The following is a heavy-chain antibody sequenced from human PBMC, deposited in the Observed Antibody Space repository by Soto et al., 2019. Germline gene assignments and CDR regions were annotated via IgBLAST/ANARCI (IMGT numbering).Heavy chain of an antibody. Sequence: GGSLRLSCAASGFTFSSYAMSWVRQAPGKGLEWVSAISGSGGSTYYADSVRGRFTISRDNSKNTLYLQMNSLRAETTAVFYCAKDEGLAPDNSYYGMDVWGQGTTVTVSS. V-gene: IGHV3-23*01. CDR3: AKDEGLAPDNSYYGMDV. CDR2: ISGSGGST. D-gene: IGHD6-19*01. CDR1: GFTFSSYA. J-gene: IGHJ6*02.